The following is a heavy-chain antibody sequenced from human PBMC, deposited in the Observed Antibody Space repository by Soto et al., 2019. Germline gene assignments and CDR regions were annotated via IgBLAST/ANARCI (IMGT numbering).Heavy chain of an antibody. D-gene: IGHD3-3*01. CDR1: GFSLTTSGVG. V-gene: IGHV2-5*02. CDR3: AHRVLRTVFGLVTTTAIYFDF. CDR2: IYWDDDK. J-gene: IGHJ4*02. Sequence: QITLNESGPTQVKPRQTLTLTCTFSGFSLTTSGVGVGWIRQSPGKAPEWLALIYWDDDKRYSPSLKSRLTITKESSKNQLVLTMADLDPADTATSYCAHRVLRTVFGLVTTTAIYFDFWGQGTPVAVSS.